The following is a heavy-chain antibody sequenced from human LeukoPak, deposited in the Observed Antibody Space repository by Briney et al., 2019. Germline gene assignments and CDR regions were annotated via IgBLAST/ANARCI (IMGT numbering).Heavy chain of an antibody. V-gene: IGHV4-34*01. D-gene: IGHD3-10*01. CDR3: ARDIGFDY. J-gene: IGHJ4*02. Sequence: SETLSLTCAVYGGSFSGYYWIWMPQPPGKGLEWIGEINHSGSTNYNPSLKSRVTISVDTSKNKFSLKLSSVTAADTAVDYCARDIGFDYWGQGTLVTVST. CDR1: GGSFSGYY. CDR2: INHSGST.